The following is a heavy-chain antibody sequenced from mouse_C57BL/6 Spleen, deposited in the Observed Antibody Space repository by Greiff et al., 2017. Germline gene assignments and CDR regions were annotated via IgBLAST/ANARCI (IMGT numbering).Heavy chain of an antibody. CDR1: GYAFSSYW. D-gene: IGHD2-4*01. V-gene: IGHV1-80*01. CDR2: IYPGDGDT. Sequence: QVQLQQSGAELVKPGASVKISCKASGYAFSSYWMNWVKQRPGKGLEWIGQIYPGDGDTNYNGKFKGKATLTADKSSSTAYMQLSSLTSEDSAVYFCARWGISDDYGGAWFAYWGQGTLVTVSA. CDR3: ARWGISDDYGGAWFAY. J-gene: IGHJ3*01.